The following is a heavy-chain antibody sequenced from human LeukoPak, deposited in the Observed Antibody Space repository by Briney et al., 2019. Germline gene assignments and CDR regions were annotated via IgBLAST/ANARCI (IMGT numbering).Heavy chain of an antibody. CDR1: GGSITSSPYH. V-gene: IGHV4-39*07. CDR2: VSHTGAT. D-gene: IGHD2-15*01. Sequence: SETLSLTCTVSGGSITSSPYHWAWIRQPPGRGPEWIGTVSHTGATQYNPSLKSRVTISVDTSKNQFSLKLRSVTAADTAVYYCARKKGYCSGGSCPTAAQYFQHWGQGTLVTVSS. J-gene: IGHJ1*01. CDR3: ARKKGYCSGGSCPTAAQYFQH.